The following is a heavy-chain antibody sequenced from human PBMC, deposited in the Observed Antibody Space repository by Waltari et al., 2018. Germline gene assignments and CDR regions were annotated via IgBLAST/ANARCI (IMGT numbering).Heavy chain of an antibody. CDR3: ARGIAAAVTRYYDSSGYHKLDY. J-gene: IGHJ4*02. CDR1: GYTFTSYG. CDR2: ISAYNGNT. V-gene: IGHV1-18*01. Sequence: QVQLVQSGAEVKKPGASVKVSCKASGYTFTSYGISWVRQAPGQGLEWMGWISAYNGNTNYAQKLQCRVTMTTDTSTSTAYMELRSLRSDDTAVYYCARGIAAAVTRYYDSSGYHKLDYWGQGTLVTVSS. D-gene: IGHD3-22*01.